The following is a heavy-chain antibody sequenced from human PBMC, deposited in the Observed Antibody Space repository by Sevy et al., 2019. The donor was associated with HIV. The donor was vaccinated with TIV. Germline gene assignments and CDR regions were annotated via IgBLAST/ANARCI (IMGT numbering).Heavy chain of an antibody. CDR3: ARDLVLPATTDYYYYGMDV. D-gene: IGHD2-15*01. CDR1: GFTFSTYN. CDR2: ISSSSTYI. V-gene: IGHV3-21*01. J-gene: IGHJ6*02. Sequence: GGSPRLSCAASGFTFSTYNMNWVHQAPGKGLEWVSSISSSSTYIYYADSVKGRFTISRDNAKNSLYLQMNSLRAEDTAVYYCARDLVLPATTDYYYYGMDVWGQGTTVTVSS.